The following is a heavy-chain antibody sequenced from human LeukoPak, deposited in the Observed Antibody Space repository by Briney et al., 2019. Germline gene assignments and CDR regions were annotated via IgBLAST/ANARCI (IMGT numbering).Heavy chain of an antibody. CDR2: INSDGSWT. D-gene: IGHD5-24*01. J-gene: IGHJ4*02. V-gene: IGHV3-74*01. CDR1: GNYW. CDR3: ATGGEMATTSYFI. Sequence: GGSLRLSCAASGNYWMHWVRQVPGKGLVWVSHINSDGSWTSYADSVKGRFTISKDNAKNTVYLQMNSLRAEDTAVYYCATGGEMATTSYFIWGQGTLVTVSS.